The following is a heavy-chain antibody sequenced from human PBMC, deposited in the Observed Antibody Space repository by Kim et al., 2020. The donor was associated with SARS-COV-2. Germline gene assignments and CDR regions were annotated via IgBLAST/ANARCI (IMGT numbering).Heavy chain of an antibody. Sequence: GGFLRLSCAASGFTFSTYAMHWARQAPGKGLEWVAVISYDGSNKYYADSVKGRFTISRDNSKNMLYLQLNSLRAEDTALYCCATGLSIFGVVAHYTGLDVWGQEITVTVSS. D-gene: IGHD3-3*01. CDR1: GFTFSTYA. J-gene: IGHJ6*02. CDR3: ATGLSIFGVVAHYTGLDV. CDR2: ISYDGSNK. V-gene: IGHV3-30-3*01.